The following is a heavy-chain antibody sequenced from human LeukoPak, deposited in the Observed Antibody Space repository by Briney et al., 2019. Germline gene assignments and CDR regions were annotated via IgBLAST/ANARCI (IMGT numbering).Heavy chain of an antibody. D-gene: IGHD2-2*02. CDR3: ARDSVVPAAISDYYYYGMDV. J-gene: IGHJ6*02. CDR1: GGTFSSYA. V-gene: IGHV1-69*13. CDR2: IIPIFGTA. Sequence: SVKVSCKASGGTFSSYAISWVRQAPGQGLEWMGGIIPIFGTANYAQKFQGRVTITADESTSTAYMELSSLRSEDTAVYYCARDSVVPAAISDYYYYGMDVWGQGTTVTVSS.